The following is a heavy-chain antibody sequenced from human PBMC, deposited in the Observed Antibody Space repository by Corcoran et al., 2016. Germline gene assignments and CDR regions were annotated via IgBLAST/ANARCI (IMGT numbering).Heavy chain of an antibody. CDR3: ARDLGEYQPSGLSMDV. CDR2: ISAYNGNT. Sequence: QVQLVQSGAEVKKPGASVKVSCKASGYTFTSYGISWVRQAPGQGLEWMGWISAYNGNTNYAQKLQGRVTMTTDTSTSTAYMELRSLSSDDTAVDYCARDLGEYQPSGLSMDVWGKGTTVTVSS. V-gene: IGHV1-18*01. J-gene: IGHJ6*04. CDR1: GYTFTSYG. D-gene: IGHD2-2*01.